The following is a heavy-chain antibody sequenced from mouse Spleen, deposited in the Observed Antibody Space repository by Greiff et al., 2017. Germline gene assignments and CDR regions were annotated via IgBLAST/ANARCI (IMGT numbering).Heavy chain of an antibody. V-gene: IGHV1-64*01. J-gene: IGHJ4*01. Sequence: VQLQQSGAELVKPGASVKLSCKASGYTFTSYWMHWVKQRPGQGLEWIGMIHPNSGSTNYNEKFKSKATLTVDKSSSTAYMQLSSLTSEDSAVYYCARTGRTGTGAMDYWGQGTSVTVSS. CDR3: ARTGRTGTGAMDY. CDR2: IHPNSGST. D-gene: IGHD4-1*01. CDR1: GYTFTSYW.